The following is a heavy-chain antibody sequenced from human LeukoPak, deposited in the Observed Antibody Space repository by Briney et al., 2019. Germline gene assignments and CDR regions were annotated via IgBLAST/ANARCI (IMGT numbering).Heavy chain of an antibody. J-gene: IGHJ6*03. CDR3: ARAFYPGYYSYMAV. CDR2: IYYSGDT. Sequence: SETLSLTCTVSGGSISPYYWSWIRQPPGKGLEWIGYIYYSGDTNYNPSLKSRVTISVDTSKNQFSLKLSSVTAADTAVYYCARAFYPGYYSYMAVWGKGTTVTVSS. D-gene: IGHD3-16*02. CDR1: GGSISPYY. V-gene: IGHV4-59*01.